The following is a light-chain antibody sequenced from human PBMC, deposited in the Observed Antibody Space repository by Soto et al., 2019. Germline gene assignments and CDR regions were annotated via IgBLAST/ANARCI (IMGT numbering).Light chain of an antibody. CDR1: SSNIGNNY. CDR2: DNN. V-gene: IGLV1-51*01. Sequence: QSVLTQPPSVSAAPGQKVTISCSGSSSNIGNNYVSWYQQLPGTAPKLLIYDNNKRPSGIPDRFSGSKSGTSATLGITGLQTGDEADYYCGTWDSSLSAGVFGGRNQLTVL. CDR3: GTWDSSLSAGV. J-gene: IGLJ2*01.